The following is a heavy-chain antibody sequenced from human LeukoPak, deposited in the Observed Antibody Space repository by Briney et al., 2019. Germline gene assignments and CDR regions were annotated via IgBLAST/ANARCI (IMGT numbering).Heavy chain of an antibody. CDR2: INPNSGGT. Sequence: GASVKVSCKASGYTFTGYYIHWVRQAPGQGLERMGRINPNSGGTNYAQKFQGRVTMTRDTSISTAYMELSRLRSDDTAAYFCARPWEITMSVRSYNWFDSWGQGTLVTVSS. CDR1: GYTFTGYY. V-gene: IGHV1-2*02. D-gene: IGHD1-26*01. CDR3: ARPWEITMSVRSYNWFDS. J-gene: IGHJ5*01.